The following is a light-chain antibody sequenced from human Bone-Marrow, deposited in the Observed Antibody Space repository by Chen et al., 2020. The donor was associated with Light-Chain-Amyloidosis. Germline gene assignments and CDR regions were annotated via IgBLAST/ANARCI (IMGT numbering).Light chain of an antibody. J-gene: IGLJ3*02. V-gene: IGLV1-40*01. CDR3: QSYASSLSGPLV. CDR2: GNS. CDR1: RSKIGAGYD. Sequence: QPVLTQPPSVSGAPGQRVNISCTGSRSKIGAGYDVHWYQQLPGTAPKLLIYGNSNRPSGVPDRFSGSKSGTSASLAITGLQAEDEADYYCQSYASSLSGPLVFGGGTKLNVL.